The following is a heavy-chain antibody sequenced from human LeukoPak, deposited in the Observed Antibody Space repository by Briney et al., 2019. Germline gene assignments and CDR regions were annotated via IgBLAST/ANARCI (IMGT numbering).Heavy chain of an antibody. CDR1: GFDLSDYY. Sequence: GGSLRLSCVVSGFDLSDYYMSWIRQAPGKWLEWISYISSSGGNIYFADSVKGRFTVSRDNARGSLYLQMNSLTADDTAIYYCARRRDYFDYWGQGTQVTVSS. CDR2: ISSSGGNI. CDR3: ARRRDYFDY. J-gene: IGHJ4*01. V-gene: IGHV3-11*01.